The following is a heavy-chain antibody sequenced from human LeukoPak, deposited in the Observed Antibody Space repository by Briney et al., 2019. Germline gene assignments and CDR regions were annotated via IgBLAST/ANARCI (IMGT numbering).Heavy chain of an antibody. D-gene: IGHD3-10*01. CDR2: ITSDGGST. J-gene: IGHJ6*02. CDR1: GFTFSSYA. V-gene: IGHV3-64*01. Sequence: GGSLRLSCAASGFTFSSYAMHWVRQAPGKGLEYVSAITSDGGSTYYASSVKGRFTISRDNSKNTLYLQMNSLRAEDTAVYYCAGEDSGDVWGQGTTVTVSS. CDR3: AGEDSGDV.